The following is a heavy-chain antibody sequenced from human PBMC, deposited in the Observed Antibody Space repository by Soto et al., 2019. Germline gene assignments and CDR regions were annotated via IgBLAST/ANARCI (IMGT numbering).Heavy chain of an antibody. Sequence: QVQLQESGPGLVKPSETLSLTCTVSGVSMSNNYWSWIRQPPGKGLEWIGYIYYNGNTNYNPSLKSRVTMSVDTSRNQISLKLTTVTAADTAVYYCTRANWYSEYWGQGTLVTVSS. D-gene: IGHD7-27*01. CDR1: GVSMSNNY. V-gene: IGHV4-59*01. CDR2: IYYNGNT. J-gene: IGHJ4*02. CDR3: TRANWYSEY.